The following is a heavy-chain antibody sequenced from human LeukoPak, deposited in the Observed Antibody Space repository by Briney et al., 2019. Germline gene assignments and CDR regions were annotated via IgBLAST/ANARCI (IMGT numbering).Heavy chain of an antibody. CDR3: AAVVIAAIS. J-gene: IGHJ5*02. CDR1: GFTFSSNW. V-gene: IGHV3-74*01. CDR2: INSDGTST. Sequence: GGSLRLSCAVSGFTFSSNWMHWVRQAPGKGLVWVSRINSDGTSTSYADSVKGLFTISRDNAKNTLYLQMNSLRPEDTAVYYCAAVVIAAISWGQGTLVTVSS. D-gene: IGHD2-2*01.